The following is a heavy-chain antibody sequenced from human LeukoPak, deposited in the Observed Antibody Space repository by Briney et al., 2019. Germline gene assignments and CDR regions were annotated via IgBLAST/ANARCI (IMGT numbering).Heavy chain of an antibody. CDR2: IYPGDSDT. J-gene: IGHJ4*02. Sequence: GESLKISCKGSGYSFTSYWICWVRQMPGKGLEWMGIIYPGDSDTRYSPSFQGQVTISADKSISTAYLQWSSLKASDTAMYYCARHKISYSSSSDFDYWGQGTLVTVSS. CDR3: ARHKISYSSSSDFDY. CDR1: GYSFTSYW. D-gene: IGHD6-6*01. V-gene: IGHV5-51*01.